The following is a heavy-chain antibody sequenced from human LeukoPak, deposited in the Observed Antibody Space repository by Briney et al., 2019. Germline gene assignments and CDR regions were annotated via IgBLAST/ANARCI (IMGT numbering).Heavy chain of an antibody. V-gene: IGHV4-59*01. J-gene: IGHJ4*02. D-gene: IGHD2-15*01. Sequence: PSETLSLTCTVSGASIRSYHWSWIRQAPGKGLEWVGFISYSGYTSYSPSLRVQVPISVDPSKSQFSMRLTAMTAANPAIYYCARGRNDTGGMFFDSWAQGTLVTVSS. CDR2: ISYSGYT. CDR1: GASIRSYH. CDR3: ARGRNDTGGMFFDS.